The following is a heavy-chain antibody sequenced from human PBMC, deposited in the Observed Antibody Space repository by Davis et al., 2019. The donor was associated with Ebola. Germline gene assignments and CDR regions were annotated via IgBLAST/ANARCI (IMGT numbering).Heavy chain of an antibody. Sequence: PSETLSLTCAVYGGSFSGYYWSWIRQPPGKGLEWIGYIYYSESTYYNPSLKSRVTISVDTSKNQFSLKLSSVTAADTAVYYCASYDANWFDPWGQGTLVTVSS. CDR1: GGSFSGYY. CDR2: IYYSEST. V-gene: IGHV4-30-4*08. CDR3: ASYDANWFDP. J-gene: IGHJ5*02. D-gene: IGHD3-3*01.